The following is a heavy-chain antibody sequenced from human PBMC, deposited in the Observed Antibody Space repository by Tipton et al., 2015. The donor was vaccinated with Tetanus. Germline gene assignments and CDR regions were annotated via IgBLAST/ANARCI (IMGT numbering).Heavy chain of an antibody. J-gene: IGHJ4*02. CDR1: GGSISNYY. CDR3: ARPGDHAYLDH. D-gene: IGHD4-17*01. V-gene: IGHV4-4*07. Sequence: TLSLTCTVSGGSISNYYWSWIRQPAGKGLEWIGRIYSMGSTKYNPSLKSRLTMSVDTSKNQFSLKLNSMAAADTAVYYCARPGDHAYLDHRGQGTLVTVSS. CDR2: IYSMGST.